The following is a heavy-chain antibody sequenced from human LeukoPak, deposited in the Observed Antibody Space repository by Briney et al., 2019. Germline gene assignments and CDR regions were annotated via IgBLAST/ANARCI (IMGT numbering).Heavy chain of an antibody. CDR3: AKDQGILTGYCHY. J-gene: IGHJ4*02. CDR2: MNPNSGNT. V-gene: IGHV1-8*03. Sequence: GASVKVSCKASGYTFTSYDINWVRQATGQGLEWMGWMNPNSGNTGYAQKFQGRVTITRNTSISTAYMELSSLRSEDTAVYYCAKDQGILTGYCHYWGQGTLVTVSS. D-gene: IGHD3-9*01. CDR1: GYTFTSYD.